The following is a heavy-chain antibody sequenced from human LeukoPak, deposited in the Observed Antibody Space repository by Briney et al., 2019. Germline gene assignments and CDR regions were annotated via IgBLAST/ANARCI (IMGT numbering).Heavy chain of an antibody. J-gene: IGHJ4*02. V-gene: IGHV3-23*01. CDR2: IIAGGDIT. CDR1: GFTFDHYG. Sequence: PGGSLRLSCEASGFTFDHYGMSWVRQVPGKGLEWVSAIIAGGDITFYSDSVRGRFTISRDNSKGTLYLQMNSLRAEDTALYYCAKVDCSSTSCSYGSLDYWGQGTLVTVSS. D-gene: IGHD2-2*01. CDR3: AKVDCSSTSCSYGSLDY.